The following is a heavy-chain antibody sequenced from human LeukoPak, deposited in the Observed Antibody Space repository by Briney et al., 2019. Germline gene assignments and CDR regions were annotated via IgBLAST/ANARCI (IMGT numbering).Heavy chain of an antibody. Sequence: PSQTLSLTCTVSGRSISSGGYYSSWIRQHPGKGLEWIGYIYYSGSTYYNPSLKSRVTISVDTSKNQFSLKLSSVTAAGTAVYYCARDSSGWYPYNWFDPWGQGTLVTVSS. D-gene: IGHD6-19*01. CDR3: ARDSSGWYPYNWFDP. V-gene: IGHV4-31*03. CDR1: GRSISSGGYY. J-gene: IGHJ5*02. CDR2: IYYSGST.